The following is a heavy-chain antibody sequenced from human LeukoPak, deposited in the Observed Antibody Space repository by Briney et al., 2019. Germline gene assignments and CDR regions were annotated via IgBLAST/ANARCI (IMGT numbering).Heavy chain of an antibody. CDR1: GFTFDDYS. CDR3: ARLYCSGGSCYSLAGAFDI. CDR2: INWNGGST. V-gene: IGHV3-20*01. J-gene: IGHJ3*02. Sequence: GGSLRLSCAASGFTFDDYSMSWVRQAPGKGLEWVSGINWNGGSTGYADSVKGRFTISRDNAKNSLYLQMNSLRAEDTALYHCARLYCSGGSCYSLAGAFDIWGQGTMVTVSS. D-gene: IGHD2-15*01.